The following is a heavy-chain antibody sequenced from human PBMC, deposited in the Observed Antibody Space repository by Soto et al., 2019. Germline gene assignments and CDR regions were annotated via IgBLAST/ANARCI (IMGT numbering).Heavy chain of an antibody. CDR2: IYYSGST. CDR3: ARVRNYGDSFDY. J-gene: IGHJ4*02. Sequence: SETLSLTCTVSGGSISSGGYYWSWVRQHPGRGLEWIGYIYYSGSTYYNPSLKSRVTISVDTSKNQFSLKLSSVTAADTAVYYCARVRNYGDSFDYWGQGTLVTAPQ. D-gene: IGHD4-17*01. CDR1: GGSISSGGYY. V-gene: IGHV4-31*03.